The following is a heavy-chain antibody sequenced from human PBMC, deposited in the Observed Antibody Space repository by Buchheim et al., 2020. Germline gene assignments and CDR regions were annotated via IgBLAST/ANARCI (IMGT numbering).Heavy chain of an antibody. J-gene: IGHJ6*02. CDR1: GFTFSSYW. D-gene: IGHD2-2*01. Sequence: EVQLVESGGGLVQPGGSLRLSCAASGFTFSSYWMHWVRQAPGKGLVWVSRINSDGSSTSYADSVKGRFTISRDNAKNKLYLQMNSLRAEDTAVYYCARGPDIVVVPAALDYYYGMDVWGQGTT. CDR3: ARGPDIVVVPAALDYYYGMDV. CDR2: INSDGSST. V-gene: IGHV3-74*01.